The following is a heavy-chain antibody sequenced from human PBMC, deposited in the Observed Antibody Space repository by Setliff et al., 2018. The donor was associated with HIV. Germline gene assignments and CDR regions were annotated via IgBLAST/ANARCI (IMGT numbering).Heavy chain of an antibody. CDR3: ARRRETIVVVIGIPNWYFDL. CDR2: IYHSGST. Sequence: PSETLSLTCAVYGGSFINYYWGWIRQPPGKGLEWIGTIYHSGSTYYNPSLKSRVTISVDTSKNQFSLRLSSVTAADSAVYYCARRRETIVVVIGIPNWYFDLWGRGTLVTVSS. J-gene: IGHJ2*01. CDR1: GGSFINYY. V-gene: IGHV4-38-2*01. D-gene: IGHD2-21*01.